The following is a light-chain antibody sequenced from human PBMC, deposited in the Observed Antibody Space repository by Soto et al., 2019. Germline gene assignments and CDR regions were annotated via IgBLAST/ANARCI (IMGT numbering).Light chain of an antibody. CDR2: DTS. CDR1: QSVSNY. Sequence: EIVLTQSPATLSLSPGERATLSCRASQSVSNYLAWYQQKPGQAPRLLIYDTSNRATGIPARFSGSGSGTDFTLTISSLEPEDFAVYYCQQRSIWPPLTFGGGTKVEIK. CDR3: QQRSIWPPLT. V-gene: IGKV3-11*01. J-gene: IGKJ4*01.